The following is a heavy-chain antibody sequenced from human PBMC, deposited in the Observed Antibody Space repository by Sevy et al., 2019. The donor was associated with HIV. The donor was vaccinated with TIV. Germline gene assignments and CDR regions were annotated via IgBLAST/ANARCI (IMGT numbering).Heavy chain of an antibody. V-gene: IGHV4-59*01. CDR2: IYYRGNT. J-gene: IGHJ4*02. CDR1: GGSISSYY. D-gene: IGHD2-2*01. Sequence: SETLSLTCTVSGGSISSYYCSWIRQPPGKGLEWSGYIYYRGNTSYNPSLKSRVTISVDTSTNQFSLKLTSVTAADTAVYYCARDMLGYCSSTSCYDEGYSDYWGQGTLVTVSS. CDR3: ARDMLGYCSSTSCYDEGYSDY.